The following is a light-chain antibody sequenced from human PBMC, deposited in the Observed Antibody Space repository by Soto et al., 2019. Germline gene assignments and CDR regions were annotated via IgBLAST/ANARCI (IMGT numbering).Light chain of an antibody. V-gene: IGLV1-47*01. Sequence: QSVLTQPPSASGTPGQRVTISCSGTRSNVGVNSVSWYQQVPGTAPKLLVYENDQRPSGVPARFSASKSGTSASLAISGLRSEDEADYSCSAWDYSLTGRVFCGGTKLAVL. CDR2: END. CDR1: RSNVGVNS. J-gene: IGLJ3*02. CDR3: SAWDYSLTGRV.